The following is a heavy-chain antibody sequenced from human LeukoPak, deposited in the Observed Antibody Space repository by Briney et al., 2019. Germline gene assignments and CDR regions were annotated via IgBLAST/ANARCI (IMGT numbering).Heavy chain of an antibody. V-gene: IGHV4-4*09. CDR1: GGSISSYY. D-gene: IGHD3-3*01. J-gene: IGHJ6*03. CDR2: IYTSGST. Sequence: SETLSLTCTVSGGSISSYYRSWIRQPPGKGLEWIGYIYTSGSTNYNPSLKSRVTISVDTSKNQFSLKLSSVTAADTAVYYCARAGGQGEGVVIISYYYYMDVWGKGTTVTVSS. CDR3: ARAGGQGEGVVIISYYYYMDV.